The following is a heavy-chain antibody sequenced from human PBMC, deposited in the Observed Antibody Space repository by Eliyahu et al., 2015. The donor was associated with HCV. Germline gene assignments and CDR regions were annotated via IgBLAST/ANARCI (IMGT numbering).Heavy chain of an antibody. Sequence: GFTMELXRRNWVRQAPGKGVEWVSSISSSSSYIYYADXVKGRFTISRDNAKNSLYLQMNSLRAEDTAVYYCARDSSVRFWGQGTLVTVSS. CDR1: GFTMELXR. CDR3: ARDSSVRF. D-gene: IGHD3-3*01. J-gene: IGHJ4*02. CDR2: ISSSSSYI. V-gene: IGHV3-21*01.